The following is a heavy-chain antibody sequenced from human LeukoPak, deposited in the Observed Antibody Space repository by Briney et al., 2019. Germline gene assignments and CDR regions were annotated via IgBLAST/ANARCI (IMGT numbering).Heavy chain of an antibody. D-gene: IGHD5-18*01. CDR2: IKPNSGGT. V-gene: IGHV1-2*06. J-gene: IGHJ4*02. CDR3: ARDRSPAPGRSYGRGHFDY. Sequence: ASVKVSCKASGYKFTGYYMHWVRQAPGQGLEWMGRIKPNSGGTNYAQKFQGRVTMTRDTSISTAYMELSRLRSDDTAVYYCARDRSPAPGRSYGRGHFDYWGQGTLVTVSS. CDR1: GYKFTGYY.